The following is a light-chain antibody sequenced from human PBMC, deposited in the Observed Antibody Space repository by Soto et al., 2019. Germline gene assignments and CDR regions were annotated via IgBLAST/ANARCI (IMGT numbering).Light chain of an antibody. Sequence: DIQMTQSPSSLSASVGDRVTITCRASHTFSSFLNWYQKKRGKPPTLLIYGAFNLRSGVPSRFAGSGGGAEFRLTISSLQPGDFATYYCQQTYSPPFTFGQGTSLELK. J-gene: IGKJ2*01. V-gene: IGKV1-39*01. CDR1: HTFSSF. CDR2: GAF. CDR3: QQTYSPPFT.